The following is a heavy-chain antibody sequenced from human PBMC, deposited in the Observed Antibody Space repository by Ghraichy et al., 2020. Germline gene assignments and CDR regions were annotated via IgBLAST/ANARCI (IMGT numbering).Heavy chain of an antibody. Sequence: GGSLRLSCAASGFIFSTFSMNWVRQAPGKGLEWVSYVSRSGGTTYYADSVKGRFTISRDNAKNSLFVQMNSLRDEDTAVYYCARVGYYYDSGSYYFDYWSQGTLATVSS. J-gene: IGHJ4*02. CDR2: VSRSGGTT. D-gene: IGHD3-10*01. CDR1: GFIFSTFS. CDR3: ARVGYYYDSGSYYFDY. V-gene: IGHV3-48*02.